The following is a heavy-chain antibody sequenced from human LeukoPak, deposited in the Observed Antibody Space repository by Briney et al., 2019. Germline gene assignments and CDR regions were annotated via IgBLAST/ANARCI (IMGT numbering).Heavy chain of an antibody. CDR2: VSGSGKSA. V-gene: IGHV3-23*01. J-gene: IGHJ4*02. D-gene: IGHD1-26*01. Sequence: GGSLRLPCSASGFTFGDYAMTWGRQAPGKGLEWVLSVSGSGKSAYYADSVKGRFTVSRDNDKKTMYLEMNSLRSEDTAVYYCARDVEGRLNLLPYWGQGTLVTVSS. CDR3: ARDVEGRLNLLPY. CDR1: GFTFGDYA.